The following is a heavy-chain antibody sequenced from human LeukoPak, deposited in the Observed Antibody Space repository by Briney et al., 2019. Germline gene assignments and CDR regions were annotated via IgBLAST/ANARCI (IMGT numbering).Heavy chain of an antibody. D-gene: IGHD6-13*01. CDR3: ASSVAAAAQGYYYYYYMDV. V-gene: IGHV3-7*01. CDR1: GFTFSSYW. J-gene: IGHJ6*03. CDR2: IKQDGSEK. Sequence: GGSLRLSCAASGFTFSSYWMSWVRQAPGKGLEWVANIKQDGSEKYYVDSVEGRFTISRDNAKNSLYLQMNSLRAEDTAVYYCASSVAAAAQGYYYYYYMDVWGKGTTVTVSS.